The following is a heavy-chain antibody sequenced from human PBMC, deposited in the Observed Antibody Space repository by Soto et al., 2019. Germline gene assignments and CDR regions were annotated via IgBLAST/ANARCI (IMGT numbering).Heavy chain of an antibody. CDR2: IIPIFGTA. D-gene: IGHD6-13*01. J-gene: IGHJ4*02. V-gene: IGHV1-69*13. CDR3: ARYYHTAAGPKAPDY. CDR1: GGTFSSYA. Sequence: ASVKVSCKASGGTFSSYAISWVRQAPGQGLEWMGGIIPIFGTANYAQKFQGRVTITADESTSTAYMELSSLRSEDTAVYYCARYYHTAAGPKAPDYWGQGTLVTVSS.